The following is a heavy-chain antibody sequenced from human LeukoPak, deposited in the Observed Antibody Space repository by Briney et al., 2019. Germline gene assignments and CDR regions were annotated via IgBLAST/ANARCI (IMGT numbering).Heavy chain of an antibody. CDR3: TTVMGRDYLWGTYRSFYFDY. CDR1: GFTFSDAW. J-gene: IGHJ4*02. V-gene: IGHV3-15*01. Sequence: GGSLRLSCAASGFTFSDAWMKSKTDGATRDYAAPVRGRFTISRDVSKNTLYLQMDSLKTEDAAVYYCTTVMGRDYLWGTYRSFYFDYWGQGTLVTVSS. CDR2: SKTDGATR. D-gene: IGHD3-16*02.